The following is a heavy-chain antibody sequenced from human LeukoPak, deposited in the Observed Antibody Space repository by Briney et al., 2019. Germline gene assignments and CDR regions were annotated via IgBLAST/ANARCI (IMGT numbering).Heavy chain of an antibody. Sequence: GGSLRLSCAAYAFTFSSYSMNWVRPPQGKGLEWVSSISSSSSYIYYADSVKGRFTIYRDNAKNTLYLQMNSLRAEDTGVYYCARFIAAANDAFDIWGQGTMVTVSS. J-gene: IGHJ3*02. D-gene: IGHD6-13*01. CDR1: AFTFSSYS. V-gene: IGHV3-21*01. CDR3: ARFIAAANDAFDI. CDR2: ISSSSSYI.